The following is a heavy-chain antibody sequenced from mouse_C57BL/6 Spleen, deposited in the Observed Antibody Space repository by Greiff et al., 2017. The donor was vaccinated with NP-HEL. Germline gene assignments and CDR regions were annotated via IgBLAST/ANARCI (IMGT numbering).Heavy chain of an antibody. CDR1: GYTFTSYW. V-gene: IGHV1-61*01. CDR2: IYPSDSET. D-gene: IGHD2-2*01. CDR3: ARGGGYGYSFAY. Sequence: QVHVKQPGAELVRPGSSVKLSCKASGYTFTSYWMAWVKQRPGQGLEWIGNIYPSDSETHYNQKFKDKATLTVDKSSSTAYMQLSSLTSEDSAVYYCARGGGYGYSFAYWGQGTLVTVSA. J-gene: IGHJ3*01.